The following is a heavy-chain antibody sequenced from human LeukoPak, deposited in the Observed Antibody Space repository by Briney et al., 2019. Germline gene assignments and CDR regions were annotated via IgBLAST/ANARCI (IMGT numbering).Heavy chain of an antibody. D-gene: IGHD3-22*01. CDR3: ARRFNYYDSSGYYQGFYFDY. CDR2: ISAY. Sequence: ASVKVSCKASGHTFTSYGINWVRQAPGQGLEWMGWISAYAQKFQGRVTMTIDTSTGTAYMELRSLRSDDTAVYYCARRFNYYDSSGYYQGFYFDYWGLGTLVTVSS. CDR1: GHTFTSYG. V-gene: IGHV1-18*01. J-gene: IGHJ4*02.